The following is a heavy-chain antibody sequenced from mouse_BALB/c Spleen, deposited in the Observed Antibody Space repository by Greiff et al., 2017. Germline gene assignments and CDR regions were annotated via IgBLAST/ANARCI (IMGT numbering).Heavy chain of an antibody. D-gene: IGHD2-14*01. CDR1: GFTFSDYY. CDR2: ISDGGSYT. J-gene: IGHJ3*01. CDR3: ARDSGYAWFAY. Sequence: DVHLVESGGGLVKPGGSLKLSCAASGFTFSDYYMYWVRQTPEKRLEWVATISDGGSYTYYPDSVKGRFTISRDNAKNNLYLQMSSLKSEDTAMYYCARDSGYAWFAYWGQGTLVTVSA. V-gene: IGHV5-4*02.